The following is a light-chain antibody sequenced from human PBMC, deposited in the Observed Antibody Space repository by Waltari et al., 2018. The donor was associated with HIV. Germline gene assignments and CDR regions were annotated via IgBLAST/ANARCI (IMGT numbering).Light chain of an antibody. CDR3: QHTYITPHT. V-gene: IGKV1-39*01. CDR2: SAS. J-gene: IGKJ2*01. CDR1: QNIDTY. Sequence: DIQMTQSLSSLSASVGDRVTITCRASQNIDTYVNWYQQHPGKPPKLLIYSASTLRSGVQSRFSGGGSGTEFSLIITNIQPEDSATYYCQHTYITPHTFGRGTKLEIK.